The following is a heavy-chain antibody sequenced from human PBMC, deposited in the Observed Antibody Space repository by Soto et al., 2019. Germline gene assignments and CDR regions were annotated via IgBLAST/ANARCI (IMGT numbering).Heavy chain of an antibody. J-gene: IGHJ4*02. CDR1: GYTFTGYY. CDR3: AAARGDRSGYYFDD. CDR2: INPNSGGT. Sequence: QVQLVQSGAEVKKPGASVKVSCKASGYTFTGYYMHWVRQAPGQGLEWMGWINPNSGGTNYAQKFQERVTITRHMSTSTVYMDLSSLRSEDTAVYYCAAARGDRSGYYFDDWGQGTLVTVSS. D-gene: IGHD6-19*01. V-gene: IGHV1-2*02.